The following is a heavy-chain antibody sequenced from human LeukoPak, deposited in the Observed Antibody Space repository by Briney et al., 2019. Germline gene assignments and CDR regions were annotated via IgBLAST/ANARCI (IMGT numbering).Heavy chain of an antibody. CDR2: INHSGST. V-gene: IGHV4-34*01. Sequence: SETLSLTCAVYGGSFSGYYWSWIRQPPGKGLEWIGEINHSGSTNYNPSLKSRVTISVDTSKNQFSQKLSSVTAADTAVYYCARSQEVRQYNWFDPWGQGTLVTVSS. J-gene: IGHJ5*02. CDR1: GGSFSGYY. D-gene: IGHD4-11*01. CDR3: ARSQEVRQYNWFDP.